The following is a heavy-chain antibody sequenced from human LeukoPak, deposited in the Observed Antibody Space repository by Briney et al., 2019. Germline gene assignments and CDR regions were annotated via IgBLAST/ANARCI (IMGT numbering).Heavy chain of an antibody. V-gene: IGHV3-48*03. CDR3: ARDSVGDLLDY. CDR1: GFPLCSYE. J-gene: IGHJ4*02. D-gene: IGHD4-17*01. Sequence: GGSLRLSCAGSGFPLCSYEMNWLREAPGEGLEWVSHIDSSGITIYYGDSVKGRFTISRDNAKNSIYLQMDSLRVEDTAIYYCARDSVGDLLDYWGQGTPVTVSS. CDR2: IDSSGITI.